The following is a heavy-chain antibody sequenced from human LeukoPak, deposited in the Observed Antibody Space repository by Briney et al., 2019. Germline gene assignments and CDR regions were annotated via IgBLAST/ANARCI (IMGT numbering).Heavy chain of an antibody. D-gene: IGHD3-22*01. V-gene: IGHV4-59*08. CDR2: FYCSGST. CDR1: GGSISSYY. Sequence: PSETLSLTCTVSGGSISSYYWSWIRQPPGKGLQWIGYFYCSGSTNYNPSLKSRVTISVDTSKNQFSLKLSSVTAADTALYYCARHDYHDSRVWFDPWGQGTLVTVSS. J-gene: IGHJ5*02. CDR3: ARHDYHDSRVWFDP.